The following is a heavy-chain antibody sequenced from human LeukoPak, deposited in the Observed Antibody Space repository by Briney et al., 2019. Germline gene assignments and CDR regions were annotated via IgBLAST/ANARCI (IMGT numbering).Heavy chain of an antibody. D-gene: IGHD5-18*01. V-gene: IGHV3-23*01. Sequence: GGSLRLSCAASGFTFSSYGMSWVRQAPGKGLEWVSTISGSGGSTYYADSVKGRFTISRDNSKNTVYLQMNSLRAEDTAVYYCARGYLGFDYWGQGTLVTVSS. CDR3: ARGYLGFDY. CDR1: GFTFSSYG. J-gene: IGHJ4*02. CDR2: ISGSGGST.